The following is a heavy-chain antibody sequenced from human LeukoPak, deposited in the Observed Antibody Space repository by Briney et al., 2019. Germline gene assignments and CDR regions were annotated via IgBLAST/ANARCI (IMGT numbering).Heavy chain of an antibody. CDR2: INPSGDST. CDR3: ARGYSSSYRIDY. J-gene: IGHJ4*02. Sequence: EASVKVSCKASGYTFTNYYMHWVRQAPGQGLEWMGVINPSGDSTRYEQKFQDRVTMTRETSTRTVYMELSSLRSEDTAVYYCARGYSSSYRIDYWGQGTLVTVS. V-gene: IGHV1-46*01. CDR1: GYTFTNYY. D-gene: IGHD6-19*01.